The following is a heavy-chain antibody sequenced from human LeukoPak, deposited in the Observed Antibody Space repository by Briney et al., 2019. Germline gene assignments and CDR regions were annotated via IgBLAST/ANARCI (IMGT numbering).Heavy chain of an antibody. V-gene: IGHV4-38-2*02. CDR2: IYHSGST. CDR3: ARVSTGYSNTGYFDY. J-gene: IGHJ4*02. CDR1: GYSISSGYY. Sequence: SETLSLTCTVSGYSISSGYYWGWIRQPPGKGLEWIGSIYHSGSTYYNPSLKSRVTISVDTSKNQFSLKLSSVTAADTAVYYCARVSTGYSNTGYFDYWGQGTLSPSPQ. D-gene: IGHD3-9*01.